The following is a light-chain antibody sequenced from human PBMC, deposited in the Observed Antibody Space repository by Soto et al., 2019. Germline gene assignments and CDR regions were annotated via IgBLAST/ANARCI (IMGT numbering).Light chain of an antibody. Sequence: VLTQSPGTLSLSPGEGATLSCRASQRVASDLAWYLQKPGQPPRLLIYGASSWATGIPDRFSGSGSGTDFSLTINRLEPEDFAVYYCQQYGSSPRTFGPGTKVDIK. CDR3: QQYGSSPRT. CDR2: GAS. J-gene: IGKJ3*01. V-gene: IGKV3-20*01. CDR1: QRVASD.